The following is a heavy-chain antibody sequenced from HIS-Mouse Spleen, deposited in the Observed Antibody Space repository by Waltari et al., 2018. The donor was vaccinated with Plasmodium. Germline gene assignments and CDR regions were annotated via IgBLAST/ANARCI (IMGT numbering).Heavy chain of an antibody. V-gene: IGHV1-18*01. CDR1: GYTFSSYG. D-gene: IGHD1-26*01. CDR3: ARLLPWVHGHFDY. CDR2: ISGYNGNT. Sequence: QVQLVQSGAEGKRPGASVKVSCKASGYTFSSYGISWVRQAPGQGLEGRGWISGYNGNTNDAQKVQGRGTMTTDTSTSTAYMELRSLRSDDTAVYYCARLLPWVHGHFDYWGQGTLVTVSS. J-gene: IGHJ4*02.